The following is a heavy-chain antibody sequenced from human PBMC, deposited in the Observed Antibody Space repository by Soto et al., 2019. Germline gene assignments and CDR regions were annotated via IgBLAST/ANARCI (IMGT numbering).Heavy chain of an antibody. D-gene: IGHD3-3*01. CDR3: AKGPPIFGVIIVAEYYYGMDV. J-gene: IGHJ6*02. CDR2: ISGSGGSP. V-gene: IGHV3-23*01. CDR1: GFIFSTSP. Sequence: QLLESGGNLVQPGGSLRLSCVASGFIFSTSPMSWVRQAPGKGREWVSAISGSGGSPYYADSVKGRFTISRDNSKNTLYLEMNSLRAEDTAVYYCAKGPPIFGVIIVAEYYYGMDVWGQGTTVTVSS.